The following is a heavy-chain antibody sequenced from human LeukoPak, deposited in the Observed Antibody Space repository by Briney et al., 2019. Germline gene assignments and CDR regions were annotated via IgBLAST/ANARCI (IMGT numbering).Heavy chain of an antibody. V-gene: IGHV1-2*02. CDR2: INPNSGGT. J-gene: IGHJ1*01. CDR1: GYTFTGYY. Sequence: ASVKVSCKASGYTFTGYYMHWVRQAPGQGLEWMGWINPNSGGTNYAQKFQGRVTMTRDTSISTAYMELSRLRSGDTAVYYCARGKGYRRSWTVPEYFQHWGQGTLVTVSS. D-gene: IGHD6-13*01. CDR3: ARGKGYRRSWTVPEYFQH.